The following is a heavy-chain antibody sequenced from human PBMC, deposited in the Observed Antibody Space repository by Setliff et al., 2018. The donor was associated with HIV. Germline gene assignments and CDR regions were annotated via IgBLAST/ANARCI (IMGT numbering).Heavy chain of an antibody. V-gene: IGHV3-7*01. J-gene: IGHJ6*03. D-gene: IGHD5-18*01. CDR1: GFTFTNYW. Sequence: HPGGSLRLSCVASGFTFTNYWVAWVRQTPGKGLEWVANIKPDGTERHYVASVKGRFTISRDNAKNSLFLQMNSLKAEDSAVYYCARDDGEYSYGYIRYYYFMDVWGKGTTVTVSS. CDR3: ARDDGEYSYGYIRYYYFMDV. CDR2: IKPDGTER.